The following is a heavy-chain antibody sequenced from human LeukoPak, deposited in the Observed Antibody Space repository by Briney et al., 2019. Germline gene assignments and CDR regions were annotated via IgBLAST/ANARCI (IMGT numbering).Heavy chain of an antibody. D-gene: IGHD4-23*01. CDR2: ISYDGSNK. CDR1: GYTFSSYA. Sequence: GGSLRLSCAASGYTFSSYAMHWVRQAPGKGLEWGAGISYDGSNKYYADSVKGRFTISRDNSKNTLYLQMNSLRAEDTAVYYCARASDYGGSYYYYYGMDVWGQGTTVTVSS. J-gene: IGHJ6*02. V-gene: IGHV3-30*04. CDR3: ARASDYGGSYYYYYGMDV.